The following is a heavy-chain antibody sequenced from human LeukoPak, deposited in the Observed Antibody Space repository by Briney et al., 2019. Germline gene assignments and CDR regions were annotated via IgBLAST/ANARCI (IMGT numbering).Heavy chain of an antibody. J-gene: IGHJ3*01. Sequence: GALGLSWGASGSTFRTYEKDWGRQSTGKGLEGVSAIGTGVDIYYPDSVKGRFTISRDNSRNTLFLQMNSLRAEDTAVYYCAKDSSAIQVYLFDAFDFWGQGTMVTVSS. CDR2: IGTGVDI. CDR3: AKDSSAIQVYLFDAFDF. CDR1: GSTFRTYE. D-gene: IGHD2-2*02. V-gene: IGHV3-13*01.